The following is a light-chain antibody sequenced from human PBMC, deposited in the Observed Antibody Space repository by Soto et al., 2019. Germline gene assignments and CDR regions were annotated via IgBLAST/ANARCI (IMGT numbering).Light chain of an antibody. Sequence: AIRMTQSPSSLSASTGDRVTNTCRASQGISSYLAWYQQKPGKAPKLLIYAASTLQSGVPSRFSGSGFGTDFTLTISCLQSEDFATYYCQQYYSYPRTFGQGTKVDIK. CDR1: QGISSY. CDR3: QQYYSYPRT. CDR2: AAS. V-gene: IGKV1-8*01. J-gene: IGKJ1*01.